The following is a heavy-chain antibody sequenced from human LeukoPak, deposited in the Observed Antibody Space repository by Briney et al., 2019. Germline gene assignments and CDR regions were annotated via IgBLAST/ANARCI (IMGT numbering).Heavy chain of an antibody. CDR3: ARRRGMGYCSSTSCYNNWFDP. J-gene: IGHJ5*02. Sequence: PSETLSLTCAVSGYSISSGYYWGWIRQPPGKGLEWIGSIYHSGSTYYNPSLRSRVTISVDTSKNQFSLKLSSETAAGTAVYYCARRRGMGYCSSTSCYNNWFDPWGQGTLVTVSS. V-gene: IGHV4-38-2*01. CDR2: IYHSGST. D-gene: IGHD2-2*02. CDR1: GYSISSGYY.